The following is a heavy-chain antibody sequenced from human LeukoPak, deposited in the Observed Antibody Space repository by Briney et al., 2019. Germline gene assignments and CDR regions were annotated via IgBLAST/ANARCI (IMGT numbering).Heavy chain of an antibody. J-gene: IGHJ4*02. V-gene: IGHV3-23*01. Sequence: GGSLRLSCAASGFTFSSYAMSWVRQAPGKGLEWVSAISGSGGSTYYADSVKGRFTISRDNSKNTLYLQMNSLRAEDTAVYYCARAGGYCSGGSCYDFDYWGQGTLVTVSS. CDR1: GFTFSSYA. CDR3: ARAGGYCSGGSCYDFDY. D-gene: IGHD2-15*01. CDR2: ISGSGGST.